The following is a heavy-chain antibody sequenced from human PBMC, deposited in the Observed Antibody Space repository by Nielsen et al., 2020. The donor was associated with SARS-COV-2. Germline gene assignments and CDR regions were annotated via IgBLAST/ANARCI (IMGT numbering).Heavy chain of an antibody. J-gene: IGHJ4*02. D-gene: IGHD2-8*01. CDR2: IKSNVRNI. Sequence: GESLKISCVASGSSFGSYDMNWVRQAPGKGLEWVASIKSNVRNIYYADSVKGRFTISRDSAKNALYLQMNSLRPEDTAVYYCASGVDYLDFWGQGTLVTVSS. V-gene: IGHV3-21*06. CDR3: ASGVDYLDF. CDR1: GSSFGSYD.